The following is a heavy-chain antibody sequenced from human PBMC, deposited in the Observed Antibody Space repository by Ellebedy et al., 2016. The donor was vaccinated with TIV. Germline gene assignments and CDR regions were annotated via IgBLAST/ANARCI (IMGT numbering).Heavy chain of an antibody. CDR2: TYISEDNK. CDR1: GFTITNYA. CDR3: AKEGYPYWYFDL. Sequence: GESLKISCAASGFTITNYATTWVRQAPGKGLEWVAATYISEDNKKYADSVEGRFTISRDNSKNTLFLEMNSLRAEDTAVYYCAKEGYPYWYFDLWGRGILVTVSS. V-gene: IGHV3-23*01. J-gene: IGHJ2*01. D-gene: IGHD5-12*01.